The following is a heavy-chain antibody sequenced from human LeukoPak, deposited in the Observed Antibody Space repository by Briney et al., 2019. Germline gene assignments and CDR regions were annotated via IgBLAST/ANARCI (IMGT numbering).Heavy chain of an antibody. V-gene: IGHV3-23*01. CDR1: GFTFSNYG. Sequence: GGTLRLSCAASGFTFSNYGLSWVRQAPGKGLEWVSGISGSGGSTHYADSVKGRFTISRDNSKNTLYLQMNSLRDDDTAVYYCAKGTNIVVVASAPNNPSDHWGQGTLVTVSS. D-gene: IGHD2-2*01. CDR3: AKGTNIVVVASAPNNPSDH. CDR2: ISGSGGST. J-gene: IGHJ4*02.